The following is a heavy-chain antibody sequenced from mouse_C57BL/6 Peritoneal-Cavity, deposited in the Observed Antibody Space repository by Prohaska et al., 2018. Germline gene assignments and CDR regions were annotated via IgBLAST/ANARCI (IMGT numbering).Heavy chain of an antibody. Sequence: QVQLQQPGAELVRPGSSVKLSCKASGYTFTSYWLDWVKQRPGQGLEWIGNIYPSDSETHYNQKFKDKATLTVDKSSSTAYMQRSSLTSEDSAVYYCATLYSNYVRFAYWGQGTLVTVSA. CDR1: GYTFTSYW. D-gene: IGHD2-5*01. CDR3: ATLYSNYVRFAY. V-gene: IGHV1-61*01. J-gene: IGHJ3*01. CDR2: IYPSDSET.